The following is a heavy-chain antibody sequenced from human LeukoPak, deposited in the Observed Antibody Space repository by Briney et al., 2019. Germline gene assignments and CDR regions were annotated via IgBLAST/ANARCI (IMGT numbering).Heavy chain of an antibody. D-gene: IGHD5-18*01. CDR1: GFTFSSYA. V-gene: IGHV3-30*04. Sequence: PGRSLRLSCAASGFTFSSYAMHWVRQAPGKGLEWVAVISYDGSNKKYADSVKGRFTISRVNSQKTLYLQMNSLRADDTAVYYCAGVDAAMPDAFDIWGQGTTVTVSS. J-gene: IGHJ3*02. CDR2: ISYDGSNK. CDR3: AGVDAAMPDAFDI.